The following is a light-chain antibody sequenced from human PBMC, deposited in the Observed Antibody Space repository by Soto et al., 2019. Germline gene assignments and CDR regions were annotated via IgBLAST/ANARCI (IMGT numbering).Light chain of an antibody. V-gene: IGLV1-47*01. Sequence: QSALTQPPSASGTPGQRVTISCSGSSSNIGSNYVYWYQQLPGTAPKLLIYRNNQRPSGVPDRFSGSKSGTSASLAISGLRSEDEADYYCAAWDDSRRIVFGTGTKLTVL. CDR2: RNN. CDR1: SSNIGSNY. J-gene: IGLJ1*01. CDR3: AAWDDSRRIV.